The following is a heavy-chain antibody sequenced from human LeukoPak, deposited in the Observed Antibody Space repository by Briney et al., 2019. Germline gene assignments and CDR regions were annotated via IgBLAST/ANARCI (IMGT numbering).Heavy chain of an antibody. D-gene: IGHD6-19*01. CDR3: ARGRWLVDSARNYYYCYYMDV. CDR1: GGTFSSYA. Sequence: SVKVSCKASGGTFSSYAISWVRQAPGQGLEWMGRIIPIFGTANYAQKFQGRVTITTDESTSTAYMELSSLRSEDTAVYYCARGRWLVDSARNYYYCYYMDVWGKGTTVTVSS. V-gene: IGHV1-69*05. J-gene: IGHJ6*03. CDR2: IIPIFGTA.